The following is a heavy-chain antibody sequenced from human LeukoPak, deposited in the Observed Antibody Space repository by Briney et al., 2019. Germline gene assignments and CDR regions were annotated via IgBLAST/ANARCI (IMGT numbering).Heavy chain of an antibody. CDR2: IKQDGSEK. V-gene: IGHV3-7*01. CDR3: ARLEPAWFGQGHFDY. CDR1: GFTFSSYW. Sequence: AGGSLRLSCAASGFTFSSYWMSWVRQAPGKGLEWVANIKQDGSEKYYVDSVKGRFTISRDNAKNSLYLQMNSLRAEDTAVYYCARLEPAWFGQGHFDYWGQGTLVTVSS. D-gene: IGHD3-10*01. J-gene: IGHJ4*02.